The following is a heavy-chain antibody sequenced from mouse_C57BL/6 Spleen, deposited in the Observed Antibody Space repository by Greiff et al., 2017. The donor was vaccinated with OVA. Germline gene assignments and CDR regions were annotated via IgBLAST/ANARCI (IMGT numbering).Heavy chain of an antibody. Sequence: IQLQQSGAELVRPGASVKLSCTASGFNIKDYYMHWVKQRPEQGLEWIGRIDPEDGDTEYAPKFQGKATMTADTSSNTAYLQLSSLTSEDTAVYYCTTGGNLYYFDYWGQGTTLTVSS. D-gene: IGHD2-1*01. CDR2: IDPEDGDT. CDR1: GFNIKDYY. J-gene: IGHJ2*01. CDR3: TTGGNLYYFDY. V-gene: IGHV14-1*01.